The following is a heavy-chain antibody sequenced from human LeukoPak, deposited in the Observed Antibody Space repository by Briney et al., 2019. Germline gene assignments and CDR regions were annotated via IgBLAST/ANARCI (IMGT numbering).Heavy chain of an antibody. CDR2: IYYNRST. V-gene: IGHV4-39*07. CDR1: GASISSSSYF. J-gene: IGHJ5*02. D-gene: IGHD6-13*01. CDR3: ARDLRNSWWHYDP. Sequence: SETLSLTCSVSGASISSSSYFWGWIRQPPGKGLEWIGTIYYNRSTYYNPSLKSRVTISIDTSRNQFSLNLKSVTAADTAVYYCARDLRNSWWHYDPWGQGTLVTVSS.